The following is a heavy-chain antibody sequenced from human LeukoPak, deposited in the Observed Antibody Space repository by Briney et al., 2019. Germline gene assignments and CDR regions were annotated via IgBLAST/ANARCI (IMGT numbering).Heavy chain of an antibody. D-gene: IGHD1-26*01. Sequence: SETLSLTCAVSGGSFSAYYWAWIRQPPGMELECIGEINHSGSTHYNSSLKSRVTMSVDTSKNQFSLKVNFVTAADTAVYYCARGRFSGSNTYSYYGMDVWGQGTTVTVSS. CDR1: GGSFSAYY. V-gene: IGHV4-34*01. CDR2: INHSGST. CDR3: ARGRFSGSNTYSYYGMDV. J-gene: IGHJ6*02.